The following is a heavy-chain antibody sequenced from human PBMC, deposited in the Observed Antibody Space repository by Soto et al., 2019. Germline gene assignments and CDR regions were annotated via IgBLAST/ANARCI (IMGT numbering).Heavy chain of an antibody. CDR2: ISYAGSNK. J-gene: IGHJ4*02. V-gene: IGHV3-30-3*01. CDR1: GFTFSSYA. D-gene: IGHD3-22*01. Sequence: QVQLVESGGGVVQPGRSLRLSCAASGFTFSSYAMHWVRQAPGKGLEWVAVISYAGSNKYYADSVKGRFTISRDNSKNSLYLQMNSLRAEDTAVYYCASMIHWGQGTLVTVSS. CDR3: ASMIH.